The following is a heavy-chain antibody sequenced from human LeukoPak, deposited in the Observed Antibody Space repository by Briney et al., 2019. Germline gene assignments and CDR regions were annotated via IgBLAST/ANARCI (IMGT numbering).Heavy chain of an antibody. CDR2: ISSSGSTI. CDR1: GFTFSSYE. J-gene: IGHJ4*02. D-gene: IGHD5-18*01. Sequence: GGSLRLSCAASGFTFSSYEMNWVRQAPGKGLEWVSYISSSGSTIYYADSVKGRFTISRDNAKNSLYLQMNSLRAEDTAVYYCARAGYSYGYVNLGRFDYWGQGTLVTVSS. CDR3: ARAGYSYGYVNLGRFDY. V-gene: IGHV3-48*03.